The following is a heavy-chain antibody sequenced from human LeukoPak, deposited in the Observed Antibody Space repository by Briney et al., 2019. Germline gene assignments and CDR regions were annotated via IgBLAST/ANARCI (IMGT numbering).Heavy chain of an antibody. J-gene: IGHJ6*03. CDR1: GLTFSNYW. Sequence: GGSLRLSCAASGLTFSNYWMSWVRQGPGKGLEGVANIKHDGSEKYYIDSVKGRFTISRDNAKNSVYLQMNRLRDEDTAVYYCARDHLSSGSSPDYYYYYYMDVWGKGTTVTISS. CDR2: IKHDGSEK. D-gene: IGHD6-19*01. CDR3: ARDHLSSGSSPDYYYYYYMDV. V-gene: IGHV3-7*01.